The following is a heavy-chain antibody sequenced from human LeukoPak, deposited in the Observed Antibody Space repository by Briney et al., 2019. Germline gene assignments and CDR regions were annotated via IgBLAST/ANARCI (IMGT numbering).Heavy chain of an antibody. D-gene: IGHD5-18*01. CDR1: GGSFSGYY. J-gene: IGHJ4*02. Sequence: PSETLSLICAVYGGSFSGYYWSWIRQPPGKGLEWIGEINHSGSTNYNPSLKSRVTISVDTSKNQFSLKLSSVTAADTAVYYCARGPRYSYGFFDYWGQGTLVTVSS. CDR3: ARGPRYSYGFFDY. V-gene: IGHV4-34*01. CDR2: INHSGST.